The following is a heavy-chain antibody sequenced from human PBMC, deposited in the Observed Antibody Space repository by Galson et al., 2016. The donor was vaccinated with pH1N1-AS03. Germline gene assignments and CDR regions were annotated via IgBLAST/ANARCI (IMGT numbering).Heavy chain of an antibody. D-gene: IGHD3-10*01. CDR3: ARGGVSGGYIDS. J-gene: IGHJ4*02. V-gene: IGHV1-69*10. Sequence: SVKVSCKASGDTFSSYTINWVRQAPGQGLEWMGGIIVLVGITNYAHKFQGRVTITADDSTSTAYMELASLTSEDTAVYYCARGGVSGGYIDSWGPGTLVTVSS. CDR1: GDTFSSYT. CDR2: IIVLVGIT.